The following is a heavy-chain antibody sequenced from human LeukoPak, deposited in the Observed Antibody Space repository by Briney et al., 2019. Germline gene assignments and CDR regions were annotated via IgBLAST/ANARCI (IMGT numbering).Heavy chain of an antibody. D-gene: IGHD6-13*01. V-gene: IGHV4-4*02. CDR2: ISLTGQT. CDR3: ARSRGSWYSDY. CDR1: GGSISSTNW. J-gene: IGHJ4*02. Sequence: PSETLSLTCGVSGGSISSTNWWSWVRQPPGQGLEWIGEISLTGQTNYNPSLNGRVTMSIDRSKNQFSLKLSSLTAADTAVYYCARSRGSWYSDYWGQGTLVTVSS.